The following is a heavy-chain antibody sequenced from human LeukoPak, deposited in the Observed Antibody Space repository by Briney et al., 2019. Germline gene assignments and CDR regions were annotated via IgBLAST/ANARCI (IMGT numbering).Heavy chain of an antibody. V-gene: IGHV4-31*03. CDR3: ASSAATYYSYFYYYMGV. D-gene: IGHD6-25*01. J-gene: IGHJ6*03. CDR2: IYSSGTT. Sequence: SQTLSLTCRVSGGSMNSGNYYWSWIRQHPGRGLEWIGYIYSSGTTYYNPPLKSRVTISVDTSKNQFSLILSSVTAADTAVYYCASSAATYYSYFYYYMGVWGNGTTVTVSS. CDR1: GGSMNSGNYY.